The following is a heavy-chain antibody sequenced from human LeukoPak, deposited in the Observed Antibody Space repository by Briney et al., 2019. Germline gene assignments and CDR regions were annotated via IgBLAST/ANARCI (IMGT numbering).Heavy chain of an antibody. D-gene: IGHD3-3*01. V-gene: IGHV4-34*01. CDR1: GGSLSEYY. J-gene: IGHJ6*03. CDR3: ARGSWRSRYYEYHYYYMDV. Sequence: SETLSLTCAVYGGSLSEYYWNWIRQPPGKGLEWIGEINHSGSTNSDPSLKSRVTISVDTSKNQISLKLSSVTAADTAVYYCARGSWRSRYYEYHYYYMDVWGKGTTVTVSS. CDR2: INHSGST.